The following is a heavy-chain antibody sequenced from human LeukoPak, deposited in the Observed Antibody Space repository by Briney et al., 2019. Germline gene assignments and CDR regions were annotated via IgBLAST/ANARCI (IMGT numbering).Heavy chain of an antibody. J-gene: IGHJ5*02. CDR3: AKESYGSGKVDP. Sequence: GGSLRPSCAASGFTFSSFGMHWVRQAPGKGLEWVAFIRYDGSKNYYADSVKGRFTISRDNSKNTLFLQMNSLRAEDTAVYYCAKESYGSGKVDPWGQGTLVTVSS. CDR1: GFTFSSFG. D-gene: IGHD3-10*01. CDR2: IRYDGSKN. V-gene: IGHV3-30*02.